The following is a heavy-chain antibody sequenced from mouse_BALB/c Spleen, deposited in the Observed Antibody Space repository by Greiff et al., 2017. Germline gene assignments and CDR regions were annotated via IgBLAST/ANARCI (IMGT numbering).Heavy chain of an antibody. D-gene: IGHD2-3*01. CDR3: ARIPDGYYGGLAY. J-gene: IGHJ3*01. CDR2: ISSGGSYT. V-gene: IGHV5-9-4*01. CDR1: GFTFSSYA. Sequence: EVHLVESGGGLVKPGGSLKLSCAASGFTFSSYAMSWVRQSPEKRLEWVAEISSGGSYTYYPDTVTGRFTISRDNAKNTLYLEMSSLRSEDTAMYYCARIPDGYYGGLAYWGQGTLVTVSA.